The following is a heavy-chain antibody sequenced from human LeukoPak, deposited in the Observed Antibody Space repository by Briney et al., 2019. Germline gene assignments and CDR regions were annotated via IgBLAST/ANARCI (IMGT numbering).Heavy chain of an antibody. J-gene: IGHJ6*03. CDR2: LSADKSQV. CDR3: ARVEVHPRRYFYYMDA. Sequence: GASVKVSCKASGYNLSAYGIGWVRQAPGQGLEWMGWLSADKSQVNYAQKFQDRVILTTDTSTNTAHMELRNLKFDDTAVYFCARVEVHPRRYFYYMDAWGKGTTVTISS. D-gene: IGHD3-10*01. CDR1: GYNLSAYG. V-gene: IGHV1-18*04.